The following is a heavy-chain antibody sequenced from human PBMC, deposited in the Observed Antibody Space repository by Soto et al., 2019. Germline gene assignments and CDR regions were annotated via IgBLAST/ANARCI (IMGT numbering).Heavy chain of an antibody. CDR1: GYTFTSYG. J-gene: IGHJ5*02. CDR2: INAGNGNT. D-gene: IGHD4-17*01. CDR3: ARGPRPTVTTFWFDP. Sequence: ASVKVSCKASGYTFTSYGISWVRQAPGQRLEWMGWINAGNGNTKYSQKFQGRVTITRDTSASTAYMELSSLRSEDTAVYYCARGPRPTVTTFWFDPWGQGTLVTVSS. V-gene: IGHV1-3*01.